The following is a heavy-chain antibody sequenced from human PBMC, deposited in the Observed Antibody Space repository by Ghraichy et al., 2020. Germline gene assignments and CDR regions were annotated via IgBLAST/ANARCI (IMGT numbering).Heavy chain of an antibody. J-gene: IGHJ6*02. V-gene: IGHV3-53*01. CDR3: ATPVSVFSGDDPYYHYGMDV. Sequence: GGSLRLSCAASGFIVSTNYVSWVRQAPGKGLDWVSCIYSGGSRYYADSVRGRFTVSRDNAKNTVYLQMNSLRAEDTAVYYCATPVSVFSGDDPYYHYGMDVWGQGPTVTVSS. CDR2: IYSGGSR. CDR1: GFIVSTNY. D-gene: IGHD5-12*01.